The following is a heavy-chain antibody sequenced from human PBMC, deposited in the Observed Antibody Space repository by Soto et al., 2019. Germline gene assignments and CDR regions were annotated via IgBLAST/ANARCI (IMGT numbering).Heavy chain of an antibody. Sequence: EVQLVESGGGLVQPGGSLRLSCAASGFTFSDHYMDWVRQAPGKGLEWVGRTRNKANSYTTEYAASVKGRFTISGDDSKNSLYLQMNSLKTEDTAVYYCAREHYYDSSGYLFGGQGTLVTVSS. J-gene: IGHJ4*02. CDR3: AREHYYDSSGYLF. D-gene: IGHD3-22*01. V-gene: IGHV3-72*01. CDR1: GFTFSDHY. CDR2: TRNKANSYTT.